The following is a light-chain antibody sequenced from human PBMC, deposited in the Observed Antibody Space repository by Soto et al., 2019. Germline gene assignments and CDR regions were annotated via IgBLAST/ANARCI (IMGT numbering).Light chain of an antibody. CDR3: ASWDDSLNGWV. CDR2: TTH. V-gene: IGLV1-44*01. J-gene: IGLJ3*02. Sequence: QSVLTQPPSASGTPGQRVTISCSGSSSNIGINTVNWYQQLPGTAPKLLIYTTHQRPSGIPDRISGSKSGTSASLAISGLQSEEEAYYYCASWDDSLNGWVFGGGTKLTVL. CDR1: SSNIGINT.